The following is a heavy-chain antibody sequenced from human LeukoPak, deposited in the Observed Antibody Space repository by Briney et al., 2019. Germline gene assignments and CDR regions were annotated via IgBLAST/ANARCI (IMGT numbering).Heavy chain of an antibody. J-gene: IGHJ4*02. Sequence: ASETLSLTCTVSGGSISSYYRSWIRQPPGKGLEWIGYIYYSGSTNYNPSLKSRVTISVDTSKNQFSLKLSSVTAADTAVYYCARASGLLWFGSFDYWGQGTLVTVSS. V-gene: IGHV4-59*01. CDR1: GGSISSYY. D-gene: IGHD3-10*01. CDR2: IYYSGST. CDR3: ARASGLLWFGSFDY.